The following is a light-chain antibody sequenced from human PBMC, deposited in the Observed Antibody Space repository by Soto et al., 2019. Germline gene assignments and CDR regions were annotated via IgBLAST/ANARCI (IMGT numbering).Light chain of an antibody. J-gene: IGLJ2*01. Sequence: QSVLTQPPSASGTPGQRVTISCSGSSSNIGSNTVNWYQQLPGTAPKLLIYSNNQRPSGVPDRFSGSKSGTSASLAISGLQSEDEADYYCAAWDDSLNGRLFGGGTKLTV. V-gene: IGLV1-44*01. CDR3: AAWDDSLNGRL. CDR1: SSNIGSNT. CDR2: SNN.